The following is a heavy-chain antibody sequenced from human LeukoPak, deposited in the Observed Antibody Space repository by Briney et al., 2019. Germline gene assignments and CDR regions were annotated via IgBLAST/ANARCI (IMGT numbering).Heavy chain of an antibody. CDR3: ARGFLAYYYGSGSPFDY. Sequence: SETLSLTCAVYDGSFSVYYWSWIRQPPGKGLEWIGEINHSGSTNYNPSLKSRVTISVDTSKNQFSLKLSSVTAADTAVYYCARGFLAYYYGSGSPFDYWGQGTLVTVPS. CDR1: DGSFSVYY. CDR2: INHSGST. J-gene: IGHJ4*02. D-gene: IGHD3-10*01. V-gene: IGHV4-34*01.